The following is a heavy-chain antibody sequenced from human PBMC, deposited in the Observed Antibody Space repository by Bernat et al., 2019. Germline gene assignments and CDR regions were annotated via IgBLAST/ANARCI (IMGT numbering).Heavy chain of an antibody. CDR2: ISYDGSNK. CDR1: GFTFSSYP. CDR3: AREYSSSSGPRNYFDY. V-gene: IGHV3-30*01. Sequence: QVQLVESGGGVVQPGRSLRLSCAASGFTFSSYPMHWVRQAPGKGLEWVAVISYDGSNKYYEDSVKGRFTISRDNSKNTLYLKMNSRRAEDTAVYYCAREYSSSSGPRNYFDYWGQGTLVTVSS. J-gene: IGHJ4*02. D-gene: IGHD6-6*01.